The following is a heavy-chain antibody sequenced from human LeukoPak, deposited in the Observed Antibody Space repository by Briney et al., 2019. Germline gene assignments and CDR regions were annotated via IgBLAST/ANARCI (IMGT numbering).Heavy chain of an antibody. Sequence: GESLKISFRASGYRFTTYWIAWVRQMPGKGLEWMGIIYPGDSDTRYSPSFEGQVTISADKSITTAYLRWSSLKASDTAMYYCARQITDQSSGYDSIDYWGQGTLVTVSS. J-gene: IGHJ4*02. CDR2: IYPGDSDT. D-gene: IGHD5-12*01. CDR3: ARQITDQSSGYDSIDY. CDR1: GYRFTTYW. V-gene: IGHV5-51*01.